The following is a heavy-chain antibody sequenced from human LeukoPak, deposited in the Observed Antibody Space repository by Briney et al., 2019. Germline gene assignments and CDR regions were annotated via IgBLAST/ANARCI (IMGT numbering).Heavy chain of an antibody. J-gene: IGHJ4*02. CDR3: AKSGFVSGWIQLWLHY. Sequence: GGSLRLSCAASGFTFSSYGMHWVRQAPGKGLEWVAFIRYDGSNKYYADSVKGRFTISRDNSKNTLYLQMNSLRAEDTAVYYCAKSGFVSGWIQLWLHYWGQGTLVTVSS. V-gene: IGHV3-30*02. D-gene: IGHD5-18*01. CDR1: GFTFSSYG. CDR2: IRYDGSNK.